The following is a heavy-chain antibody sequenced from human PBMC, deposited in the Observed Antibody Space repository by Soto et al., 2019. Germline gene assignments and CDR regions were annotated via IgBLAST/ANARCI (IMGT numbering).Heavy chain of an antibody. CDR1: GFTFSSYW. CDR2: IKQDGSEK. Sequence: PGGSLRLSCAASGFTFSSYWMSWVRQAPGKGLEWVANIKQDGSEKYYVDSVKGRFTISRDNAKNSLYLQMNSQRAEDTAVYYGSRDRSMYVWGSYRAMAFDIWGQGTTVTVSS. V-gene: IGHV3-7*01. J-gene: IGHJ3*02. CDR3: SRDRSMYVWGSYRAMAFDI. D-gene: IGHD3-16*02.